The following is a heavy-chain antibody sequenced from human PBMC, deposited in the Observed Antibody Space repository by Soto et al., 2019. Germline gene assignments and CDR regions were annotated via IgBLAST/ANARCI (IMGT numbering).Heavy chain of an antibody. V-gene: IGHV3-48*01. Sequence: EVQLVESGGGLVQPGGSLRLSCAASGFTFSSYRMNWVRQAPGKGLEWVSYISSSSSTIYYADSVKGRFTISRDNAKNSLYLQMNSLRAEDTAVYYCARDLNYGLCDYWGQGTLVTVSS. CDR2: ISSSSSTI. CDR1: GFTFSSYR. D-gene: IGHD4-17*01. J-gene: IGHJ4*02. CDR3: ARDLNYGLCDY.